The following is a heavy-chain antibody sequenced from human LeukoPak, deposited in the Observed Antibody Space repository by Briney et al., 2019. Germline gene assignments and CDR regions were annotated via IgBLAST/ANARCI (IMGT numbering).Heavy chain of an antibody. J-gene: IGHJ4*02. CDR3: ARGRPTFRHYFDY. CDR2: INNSGST. V-gene: IGHV4-34*01. Sequence: SETLSLTCAVNGGSFSGYYWTWIRQPPGKGLEWIGEINNSGSTNCNPSLKSRVTISGVTSKRQFSLKLTSVTAADTAVYYCARGRPTFRHYFDYWGQGILVTVSS. CDR1: GGSFSGYY.